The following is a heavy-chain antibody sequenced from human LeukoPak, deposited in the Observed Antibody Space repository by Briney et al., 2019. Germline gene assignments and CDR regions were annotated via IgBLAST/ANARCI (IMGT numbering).Heavy chain of an antibody. D-gene: IGHD3-3*01. Sequence: ASVKVSCEASGYTFTGYYMHWVRQAPGQGLEWMGRINPNSGGTNYAQKFQGRVTMTRDTSIGTAYMELSRLRSDDTAVYYCARGGLVFWSGYCDYWGQGTLVTVSS. CDR3: ARGGLVFWSGYCDY. J-gene: IGHJ4*02. CDR2: INPNSGGT. V-gene: IGHV1-2*06. CDR1: GYTFTGYY.